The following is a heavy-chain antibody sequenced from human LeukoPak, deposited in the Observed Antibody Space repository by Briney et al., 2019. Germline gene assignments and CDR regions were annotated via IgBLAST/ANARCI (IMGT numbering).Heavy chain of an antibody. CDR3: ARDYLYGRYMDV. Sequence: SSETLSLTCTVSGGSISSYYWSWIRQPPGKGLEWIGYIYYSGSTNYNPSLKSRVTISVDTSKNQFSLKLSSVTAADTAVYYCARDYLYGRYMDVWGKGTTVTVSS. D-gene: IGHD2-8*01. J-gene: IGHJ6*03. CDR1: GGSISSYY. V-gene: IGHV4-59*01. CDR2: IYYSGST.